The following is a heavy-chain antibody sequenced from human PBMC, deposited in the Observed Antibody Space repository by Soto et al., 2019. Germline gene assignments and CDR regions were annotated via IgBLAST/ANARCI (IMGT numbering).Heavy chain of an antibody. Sequence: EVQLLESGGGLVQPGGSLRLSCAASGITFSSYAMNWVRQAPGKGLEWVSVISGRGDSTYYADSVKGRFTISRDNSKNTPSLQTNSLRAEDTAVYCCAIRGRGSDSRYWGQGTRVTVSS. J-gene: IGHJ4*02. CDR3: AIRGRGSDSRY. D-gene: IGHD1-26*01. CDR2: ISGRGDST. CDR1: GITFSSYA. V-gene: IGHV3-23*01.